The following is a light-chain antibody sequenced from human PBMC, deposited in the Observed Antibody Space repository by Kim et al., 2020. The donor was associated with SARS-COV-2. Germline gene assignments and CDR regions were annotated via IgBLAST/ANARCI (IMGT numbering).Light chain of an antibody. CDR2: DVS. CDR1: SSDVGGYKY. CDR3: SSYTSNNTWV. J-gene: IGLJ3*02. V-gene: IGLV2-14*04. Sequence: GQSITISCTGTSSDVGGYKYISWYQQHPSKAPKNMIYDVSKRPSGVSNRFSGSKSGNTASLTISGLQTEDEADYYCSSYTSNNTWVFGGGTKVTVL.